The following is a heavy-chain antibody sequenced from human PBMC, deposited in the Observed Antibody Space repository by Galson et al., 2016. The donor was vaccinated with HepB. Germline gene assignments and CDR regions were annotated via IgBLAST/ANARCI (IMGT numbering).Heavy chain of an antibody. CDR3: ARHAMRVTAGGPGYFDF. CDR2: IYNSGTT. D-gene: IGHD6-13*01. V-gene: IGHV4-39*01. J-gene: IGHJ4*02. Sequence: GKGLEWIGSIYNSGTTYYNPSLKSRVIISVDTSNNQFSLKLRSVSAPDTAVYYCARHAMRVTAGGPGYFDFWGQGNLVTVSS.